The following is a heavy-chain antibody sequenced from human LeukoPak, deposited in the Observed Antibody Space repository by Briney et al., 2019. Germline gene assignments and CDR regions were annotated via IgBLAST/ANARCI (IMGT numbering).Heavy chain of an antibody. Sequence: PGGSLRLSCAASGFTFSSYAMSWVRQAPGKGLEWVSAISGSGGSTYYADSVKGRFTISRDNSKNTLYLQMNSLRAEDTAVCYCAIRVPDDILTGYAGYWGQGTLVTVSS. J-gene: IGHJ4*02. CDR1: GFTFSSYA. CDR3: AIRVPDDILTGYAGY. D-gene: IGHD3-9*01. CDR2: ISGSGGST. V-gene: IGHV3-23*01.